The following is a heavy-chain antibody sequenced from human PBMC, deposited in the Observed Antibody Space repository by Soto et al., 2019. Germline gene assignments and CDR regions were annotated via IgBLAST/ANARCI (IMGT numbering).Heavy chain of an antibody. Sequence: QVQLVQSGAEVKKPGASVKVSCRTSGYTFSGVYIHWVRQAPGQGLESMGWIYPDSGGTDYAQKFQGRVTMTRDTSISTAYMELSRLRSDDTAVYYCRVTGVSEVDYWGQGTLVTVSS. CDR1: GYTFSGVY. J-gene: IGHJ4*02. D-gene: IGHD2-8*01. CDR3: RVTGVSEVDY. V-gene: IGHV1-2*02. CDR2: IYPDSGGT.